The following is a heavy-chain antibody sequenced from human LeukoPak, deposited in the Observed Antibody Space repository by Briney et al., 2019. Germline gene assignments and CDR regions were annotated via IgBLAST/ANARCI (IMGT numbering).Heavy chain of an antibody. Sequence: GSLRLSCAASGFTFSSYWMSWVRQAPGKGLEWVAVIWYDGSNKYHADSVKGRFAISRDNSKNTLYLQMNSLRVEDTAVYYCAKGDSGSYGALDIWGQGTMVTVSS. V-gene: IGHV3-33*06. D-gene: IGHD1-26*01. CDR2: IWYDGSNK. CDR1: GFTFSSYW. J-gene: IGHJ3*02. CDR3: AKGDSGSYGALDI.